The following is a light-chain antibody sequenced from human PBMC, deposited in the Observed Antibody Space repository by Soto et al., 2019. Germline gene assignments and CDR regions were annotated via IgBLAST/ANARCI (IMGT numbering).Light chain of an antibody. CDR2: AAS. CDR1: QGISSY. Sequence: AIRMTQSPSSFSASTGDRVTITCRASQGISSYLAWYQQKPGKAPKLLIYAASTLQSGVPSRFIGSGSGTDFTLTISCLQSEDIATYYCQQYYSYPHTLGQGTKVEIK. J-gene: IGKJ1*01. CDR3: QQYYSYPHT. V-gene: IGKV1-8*01.